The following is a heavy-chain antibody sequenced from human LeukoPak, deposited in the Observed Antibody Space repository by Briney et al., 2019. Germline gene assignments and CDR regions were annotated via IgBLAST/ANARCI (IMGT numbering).Heavy chain of an antibody. CDR2: ISGSGGST. D-gene: IGHD3-3*01. CDR1: GFTFSSYA. Sequence: PGGSLRLSCAASGFTFSSYAMSWVRQAPGKGLEWVSAISGSGGSTYYADSVKGRFTISRDNSKNTLYLQMNSLRAEDTAVYYCARVVSSGYYNLFFDYWGQGTLVTVSS. V-gene: IGHV3-23*01. CDR3: ARVVSSGYYNLFFDY. J-gene: IGHJ4*02.